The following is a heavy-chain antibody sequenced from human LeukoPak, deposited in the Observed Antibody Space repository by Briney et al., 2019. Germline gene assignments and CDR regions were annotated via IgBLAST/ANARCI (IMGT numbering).Heavy chain of an antibody. CDR2: ISGSGGST. CDR1: GFTFSSYA. CDR3: AKDPSSSVGPYYFDY. Sequence: GGSLRLSXAASGFTFSSYAMSWVRQAPGKGLEWVSAISGSGGSTYYADSVKGRFTISRDNSKNTLYLQMNSLRAEDTAVYYCAKDPSSSVGPYYFDYWGQGTLVTVSS. J-gene: IGHJ4*02. V-gene: IGHV3-23*01. D-gene: IGHD6-6*01.